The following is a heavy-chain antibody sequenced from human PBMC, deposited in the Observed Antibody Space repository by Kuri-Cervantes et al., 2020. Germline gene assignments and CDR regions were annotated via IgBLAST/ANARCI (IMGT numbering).Heavy chain of an antibody. CDR3: ARDPGSRWLPFDY. J-gene: IGHJ4*02. V-gene: IGHV3-23*01. D-gene: IGHD6-19*01. CDR1: GFTFSSYA. Sequence: GESLKISCAASGFTFSSYAMSWVRQAPGKGLEWVSAISGSGGSTYYADSVKGRFTISRDNAKNSLYLQMNSLRDEDTAVYYCARDPGSRWLPFDYWGQGTLVTVSS. CDR2: ISGSGGST.